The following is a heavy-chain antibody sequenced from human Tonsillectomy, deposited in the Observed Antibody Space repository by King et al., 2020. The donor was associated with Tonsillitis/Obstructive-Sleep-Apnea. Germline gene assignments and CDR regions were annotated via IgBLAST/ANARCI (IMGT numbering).Heavy chain of an antibody. CDR1: GGSISSYY. J-gene: IGHJ2*01. D-gene: IGHD1-26*01. Sequence: VQLQESGPGLVKPSETLSLTCTVSGGSISSYYWSWIRQPPGKGLEWIGYIYYSGSTNYNLSLKSRVTISVDTSKNQFSLKLSSVTAADTAVYYCARARIVGATRYFDLWGRGTLVTVSS. CDR2: IYYSGST. CDR3: ARARIVGATRYFDL. V-gene: IGHV4-59*08.